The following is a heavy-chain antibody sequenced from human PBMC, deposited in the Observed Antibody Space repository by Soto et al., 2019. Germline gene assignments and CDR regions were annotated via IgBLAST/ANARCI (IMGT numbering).Heavy chain of an antibody. CDR2: INPNSGGT. V-gene: IGHV1-2*02. J-gene: IGHJ6*02. CDR3: ARDCTQYYDFWSGYYTGGPYYYYGMDV. D-gene: IGHD3-3*01. Sequence: QVQLVQSGAEVKKPGASVKVSCKASGYTFTGYYMHWVRQAPGQGLEWMGWINPNSGGTNYAQKFQGRVTMTRDTSISTAYMELSRLRSDDTAVYYCARDCTQYYDFWSGYYTGGPYYYYGMDVWGQGTTVTVSS. CDR1: GYTFTGYY.